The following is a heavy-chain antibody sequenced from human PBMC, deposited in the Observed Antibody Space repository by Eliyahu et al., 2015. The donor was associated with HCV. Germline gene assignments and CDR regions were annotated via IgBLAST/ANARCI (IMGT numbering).Heavy chain of an antibody. J-gene: IGHJ4*02. D-gene: IGHD2-15*01. CDR3: AHSYCSGGSCYSSHFDY. CDR1: GFSLSTXGXG. V-gene: IGHV2-5*01. Sequence: QITLKESGPTLVKPTQTLTLTCTFSGFSLSTXGXGVGWIRQPPGKALEWLALIYWNDDKRYSPSLKSRLTITKDTSKNQVVLTMTNMDPVDTATYYCAHSYCSGGSCYSSHFDYWGQGTLVTVSS. CDR2: IYWNDDK.